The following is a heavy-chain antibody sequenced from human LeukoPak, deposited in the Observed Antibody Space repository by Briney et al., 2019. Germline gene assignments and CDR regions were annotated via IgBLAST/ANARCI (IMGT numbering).Heavy chain of an antibody. CDR1: GFTFSSYG. J-gene: IGHJ4*02. D-gene: IGHD6-19*01. CDR2: IRYDGSNK. V-gene: IGHV3-30*02. Sequence: PGGSLRLSCAASGFTFSSYGMHWVRQAPGKGLERVAFIRYDGSNKYYADSVKGRFTISRDNSKNTLYLQMNSLRAEDTAVYYCAKGMQWLVSNYFDYWGQGTLVTVSS. CDR3: AKGMQWLVSNYFDY.